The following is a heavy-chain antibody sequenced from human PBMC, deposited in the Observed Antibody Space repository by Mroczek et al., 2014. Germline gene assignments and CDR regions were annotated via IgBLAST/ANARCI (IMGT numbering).Heavy chain of an antibody. Sequence: VQLVRVWGGLVQPGRSLRLSCAASGFTFDDYAMHWVRQAPGKGLEWVSGISWNSGSIGYADSVKGRFTISRDNAKNSLYLQMNSLRAEDTALYYCARGVEMATIALDYWGQGTLVTVSS. V-gene: IGHV3-9*01. CDR2: ISWNSGSI. D-gene: IGHD5-24*01. CDR1: GFTFDDYA. CDR3: ARGVEMATIALDY. J-gene: IGHJ4*02.